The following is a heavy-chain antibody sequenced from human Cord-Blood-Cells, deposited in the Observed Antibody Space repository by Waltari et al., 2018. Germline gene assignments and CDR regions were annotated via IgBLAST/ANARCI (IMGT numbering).Heavy chain of an antibody. D-gene: IGHD3-22*01. CDR2: IYSGGST. J-gene: IGHJ4*02. Sequence: EGQLVESGGGLIQPGGYLRRSCAAAGFTVSSTYMRWVRQAPGKGLEWVSVIYSGGSTYYADSGKGRFTISRDNSKNTLYLQMNSLRAEDTAVYYCARGIDDSSGYYDYWGQGTLVTVSS. CDR1: GFTVSSTY. CDR3: ARGIDDSSGYYDY. V-gene: IGHV3-53*01.